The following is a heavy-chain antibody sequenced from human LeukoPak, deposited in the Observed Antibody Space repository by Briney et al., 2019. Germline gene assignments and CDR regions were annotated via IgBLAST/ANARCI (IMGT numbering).Heavy chain of an antibody. CDR1: GFTFSSYA. V-gene: IGHV3-23*01. J-gene: IGHJ4*02. D-gene: IGHD6-13*01. CDR2: ISGSGGST. CDR3: AKGSSSWWGQYYFDY. Sequence: GGSLRLSCAASGFTFSSYAMSWVRQVPGKGLEWVSAISGSGGSTYYADSVKGRFTISRDNSKNTLYLQMNSLRAEDTAVYYCAKGSSSWWGQYYFDYWGQGTLVTVSS.